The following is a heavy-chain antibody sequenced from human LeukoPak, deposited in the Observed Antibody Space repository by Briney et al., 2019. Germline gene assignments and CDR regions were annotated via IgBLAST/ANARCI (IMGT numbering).Heavy chain of an antibody. CDR3: ATYDILTGDLDWAFDI. CDR2: IYTSGST. CDR1: GGSISSYY. J-gene: IGHJ3*02. D-gene: IGHD3-9*01. V-gene: IGHV4-4*07. Sequence: SETLSLTCTVSGGSISSYYWSWIRQPAGKGLEWIGRIYTSGSTNYNPSLKSRVTMSVDTSKNQFSLKLSSVTAADTAVYYCATYDILTGDLDWAFDIWGQGTMATVSS.